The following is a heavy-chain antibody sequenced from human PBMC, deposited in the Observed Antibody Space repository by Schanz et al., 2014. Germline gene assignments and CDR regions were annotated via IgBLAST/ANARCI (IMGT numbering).Heavy chain of an antibody. Sequence: EVQLVESGGGLIQPGGSLRLSCAASGYTVSSNYMSWVRQAPGKGLEWVSAISGSGGDTYYADSVKGRFTISRDNSKNTLYLQMNSLRAEDTAVYYCVREVGAAAGLAWGLDYWGRGTLVTVSS. CDR2: SGSGGDT. D-gene: IGHD6-13*01. V-gene: IGHV3-23*04. CDR1: GYTVSSNY. CDR3: VREVGAAAGLAWGLDY. J-gene: IGHJ4*02.